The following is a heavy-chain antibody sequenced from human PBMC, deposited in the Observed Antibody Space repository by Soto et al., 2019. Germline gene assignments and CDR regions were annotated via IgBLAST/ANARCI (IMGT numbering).Heavy chain of an antibody. CDR3: ARQRVGANGEYFDY. CDR2: IHYSGST. J-gene: IGHJ4*02. Sequence: SETLSLTCTVSGGSISSSSYYWGWIRQPPGKGLEWIGSIHYSGSTYYNPSLKSRVAISVDTSKNQFSLMLSAGTAADTAVYYCARQRVGANGEYFDYWGQGTLVTVSS. V-gene: IGHV4-39*01. CDR1: GGSISSSSYY. D-gene: IGHD1-26*01.